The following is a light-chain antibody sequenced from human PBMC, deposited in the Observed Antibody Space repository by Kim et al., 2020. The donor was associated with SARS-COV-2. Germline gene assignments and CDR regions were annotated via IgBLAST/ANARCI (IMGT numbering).Light chain of an antibody. Sequence: QSALTQPASVSGSPGQSITISCTGTSSDVGGYNYVSWYQQHPGEAPKLMIYDVSSRPSGVSNRFSGSKSGNTASLTISGLQAEDEADYYCSSYRRGSTLDVFGTGTKVTVL. V-gene: IGLV2-14*03. CDR2: DVS. CDR3: SSYRRGSTLDV. J-gene: IGLJ1*01. CDR1: SSDVGGYNY.